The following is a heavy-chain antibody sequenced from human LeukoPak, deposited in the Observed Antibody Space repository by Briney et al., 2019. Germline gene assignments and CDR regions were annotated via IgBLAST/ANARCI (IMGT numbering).Heavy chain of an antibody. V-gene: IGHV1-8*03. CDR3: ARGKSMEL. CDR1: GYTFTNYD. D-gene: IGHD1-7*01. Sequence: ASVKVSCKASGYTFTNYDINWVRQATGQGLEWLGWMNPNSGNTVHAQNFQGRVTIARNTSISTAYMELSSLRSEDTAVYYCARGKSMELWGQGTLVTVSS. J-gene: IGHJ4*02. CDR2: MNPNSGNT.